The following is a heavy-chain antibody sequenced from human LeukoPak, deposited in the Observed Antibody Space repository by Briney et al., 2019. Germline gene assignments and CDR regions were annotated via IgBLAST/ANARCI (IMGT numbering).Heavy chain of an antibody. Sequence: SETLSLTCTVSGGSISSYYWSWIRQPAGKGLEWIGRIYTSGSTNYNPSLKSRVTMSVDTSKNKFSLKLSSVTAADTAVYYCARVDYDSSGYPFDYWGQGTLVTVSS. CDR3: ARVDYDSSGYPFDY. CDR2: IYTSGST. J-gene: IGHJ4*02. V-gene: IGHV4-4*07. D-gene: IGHD3-22*01. CDR1: GGSISSYY.